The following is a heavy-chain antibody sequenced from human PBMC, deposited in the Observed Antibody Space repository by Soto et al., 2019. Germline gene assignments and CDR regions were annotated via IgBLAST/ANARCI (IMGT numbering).Heavy chain of an antibody. CDR1: GFSLSDFA. Sequence: QVQLVESGGGVVQPGRSLRLSCAASGFSLSDFAMHWVRQAPGKGLEWVAVISYDGTKKYFADSVKGRFTISGDNSKNTLYLQMNNLRADDTAVYYCASPVGDYVPYFDYWGQGTLVTVSS. CDR2: ISYDGTKK. CDR3: ASPVGDYVPYFDY. J-gene: IGHJ4*02. D-gene: IGHD4-17*01. V-gene: IGHV3-30-3*01.